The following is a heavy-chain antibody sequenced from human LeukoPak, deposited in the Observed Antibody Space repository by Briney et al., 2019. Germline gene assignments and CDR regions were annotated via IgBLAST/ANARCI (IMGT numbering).Heavy chain of an antibody. V-gene: IGHV4-61*01. Sequence: SETLSLTCSDTGGSVSSGSYYWSWIRQPPGKGLEWIGYIYYSGSTNYNPSLKSRVTISVDTSKNQFSLNLSSVTAADTAVYYCARGVSSSWTNYWGQGTLVTVSS. CDR2: IYYSGST. CDR3: ARGVSSSWTNY. D-gene: IGHD6-6*01. CDR1: GGSVSSGSYY. J-gene: IGHJ4*02.